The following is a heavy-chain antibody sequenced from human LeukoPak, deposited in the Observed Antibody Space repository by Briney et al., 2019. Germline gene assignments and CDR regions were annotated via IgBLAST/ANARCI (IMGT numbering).Heavy chain of an antibody. Sequence: GGSLRLSCAASGFAVSSNYMSWVRQAPGKGLEWVSVIYSGGSTYYADSVKGRFTISRDNSKNTLYLQMNSLRAEDTAVYYCAREASRVGMDVWGQGTTVTVSS. CDR1: GFAVSSNY. V-gene: IGHV3-66*01. CDR2: IYSGGST. CDR3: AREASRVGMDV. J-gene: IGHJ6*02.